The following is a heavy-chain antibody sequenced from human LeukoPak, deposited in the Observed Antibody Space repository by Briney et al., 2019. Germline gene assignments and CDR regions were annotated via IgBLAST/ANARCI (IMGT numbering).Heavy chain of an antibody. D-gene: IGHD3-10*01. J-gene: IGHJ4*02. Sequence: GGSLRLSCAASGFTFDDYTMHWVRQAPGKGLEWVSLITWDGGNTYYADSVKGRFTISRDNSKNSLYLQMNSLRTEDTALYYCAKGAIVRGANSYFDYWGQGTLVTVSS. V-gene: IGHV3-43*01. CDR1: GFTFDDYT. CDR3: AKGAIVRGANSYFDY. CDR2: ITWDGGNT.